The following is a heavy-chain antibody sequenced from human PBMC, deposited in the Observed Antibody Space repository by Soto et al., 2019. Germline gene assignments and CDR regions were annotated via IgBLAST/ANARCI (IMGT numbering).Heavy chain of an antibody. D-gene: IGHD6-6*01. J-gene: IGHJ6*03. CDR2: IYYTGIT. CDR3: ASSSSSWYYYYMDV. CDR1: GGFINSYY. V-gene: IGHV4-59*08. Sequence: PSETLSLTCTVSGGFINSYYWSWIRQPPGKGLEWIGFIYYTGITKYNPSLQSRVTISVDTSKNQFSLKLTSVTAADTAVYFCASSSSSWYYYYMDVWCKGTTVTVSS.